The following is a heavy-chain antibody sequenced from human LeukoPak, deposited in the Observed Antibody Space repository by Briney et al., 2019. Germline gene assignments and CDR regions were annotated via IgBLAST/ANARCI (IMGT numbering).Heavy chain of an antibody. CDR2: ISAYNGNT. J-gene: IGHJ4*02. V-gene: IGHV1-18*01. D-gene: IGHD3-10*01. Sequence: ASVKVSCKASGYTFTSYGISWVRQAPGQGLEWMGWISAYNGNTNYAQKLQGRVTMTTDTSTSTAYMELRSLRSDDTAVYYCARDSEKTMVRGVADYWGQGTLVTVSS. CDR3: ARDSEKTMVRGVADY. CDR1: GYTFTSYG.